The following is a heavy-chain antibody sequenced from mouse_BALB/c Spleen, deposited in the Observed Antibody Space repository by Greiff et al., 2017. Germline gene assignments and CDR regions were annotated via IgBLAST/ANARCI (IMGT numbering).Heavy chain of an antibody. J-gene: IGHJ2*01. Sequence: EVHLVESGGGLVKPGGSLKLSCAASGFTFSSYAMSWVRQTPEKRLEWVASISSGGSTYYPDSVKGRFTISRDNARNILYLQMSSLRSEDTAMYYCAREGGEGPLDFDYWGQGTTLTVSS. V-gene: IGHV5-6-5*01. CDR1: GFTFSSYA. CDR2: ISSGGST. CDR3: AREGGEGPLDFDY.